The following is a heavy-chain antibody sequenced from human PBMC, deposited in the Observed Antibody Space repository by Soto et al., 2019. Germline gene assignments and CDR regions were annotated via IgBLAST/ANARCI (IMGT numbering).Heavy chain of an antibody. CDR3: ARAGFSGTYYYYYGMDV. CDR2: IIPIFGTA. D-gene: IGHD5-12*01. J-gene: IGHJ6*02. CDR1: GGTFSSYA. Sequence: QVQLVQSGAEVKKPGSSVKVSCKASGGTFSSYAISWVRQAPGQGREWMGGIIPIFGTANYAQEFQGRVTITADESTSTAYMELSSLRSEDTAMYYCARAGFSGTYYYYYGMDVWGQGTTVTVSS. V-gene: IGHV1-69*01.